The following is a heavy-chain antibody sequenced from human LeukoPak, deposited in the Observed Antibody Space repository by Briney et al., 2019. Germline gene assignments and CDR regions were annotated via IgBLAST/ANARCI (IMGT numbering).Heavy chain of an antibody. CDR3: VTGPDFDF. Sequence: PGGSLRLSCVASGFTLRIHWMHWVRQAPGKGLEWVAVISYDGSNKYHADSVRGRFTISRDNSKNTLYLQMTSLRAEDTAVYYSVTGPDFDFWGQGPLVTVSS. J-gene: IGHJ4*02. CDR2: ISYDGSNK. D-gene: IGHD1-14*01. CDR1: GFTLRIHW. V-gene: IGHV3-30*03.